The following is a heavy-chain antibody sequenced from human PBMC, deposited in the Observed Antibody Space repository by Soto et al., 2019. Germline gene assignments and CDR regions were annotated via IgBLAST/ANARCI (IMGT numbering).Heavy chain of an antibody. D-gene: IGHD6-13*01. CDR3: ARHYWVGAAAGTVFFDY. Sequence: SETLSLTCTVSGGSISSSSYYWGWIRQPPGKGLEWIGSIYYSGSTYCNPSLKSRVTISVDTSKNQFSLKLSSVTAADTAVYYCARHYWVGAAAGTVFFDYWGQGTLVTVSS. J-gene: IGHJ4*02. CDR2: IYYSGST. V-gene: IGHV4-39*01. CDR1: GGSISSSSYY.